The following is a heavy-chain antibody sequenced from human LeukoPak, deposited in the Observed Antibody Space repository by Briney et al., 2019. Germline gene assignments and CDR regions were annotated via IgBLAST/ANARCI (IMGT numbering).Heavy chain of an antibody. CDR1: GFTFSSYW. CDR2: ISGSGGST. V-gene: IGHV3-23*01. Sequence: GGSLRLSCAASGFTFSSYWMSWVRQAPGKGLEWVSAISGSGGSTYYADSVKGRFTISRDNSKNTLYLQMNSLRAEDTAVYYCAKDRGGRRYYYYYYMDVWGKGTTVTVSS. J-gene: IGHJ6*03. D-gene: IGHD3-10*01. CDR3: AKDRGGRRYYYYYYMDV.